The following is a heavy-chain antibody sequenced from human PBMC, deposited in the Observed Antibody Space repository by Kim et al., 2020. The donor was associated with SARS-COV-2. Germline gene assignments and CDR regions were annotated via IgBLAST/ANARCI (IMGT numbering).Heavy chain of an antibody. CDR2: IKCKTDGGTT. D-gene: IGHD2-15*01. J-gene: IGHJ6*02. CDR1: GFTFSNAW. Sequence: GGSLRLSCAASGFTFSNAWMSWVRQAPGKGLEWVGRIKCKTDGGTTDYAAPVKGSFTISRDNYKNTLHLHMNSLKTEDTAVYYCTTDRRIVVVAASIYYYYGMDVWGQGTTVTVSS. V-gene: IGHV3-15*01. CDR3: TTDRRIVVVAASIYYYYGMDV.